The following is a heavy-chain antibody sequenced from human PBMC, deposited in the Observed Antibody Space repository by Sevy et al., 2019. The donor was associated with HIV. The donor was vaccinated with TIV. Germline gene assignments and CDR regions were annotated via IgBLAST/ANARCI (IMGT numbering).Heavy chain of an antibody. CDR3: AKGPEDCSGGSCYPYGMDV. J-gene: IGHJ6*02. V-gene: IGHV3-43*01. D-gene: IGHD2-15*01. Sequence: GGSLRLSCAASGFTFDDYTMHWVRQAPGKGLEWVSLISWDGGSTYYADSVKGRFTISRDNSKSSLYLQMNSLRTEDTALYYCAKGPEDCSGGSCYPYGMDVWGQGTTVTVSS. CDR1: GFTFDDYT. CDR2: ISWDGGST.